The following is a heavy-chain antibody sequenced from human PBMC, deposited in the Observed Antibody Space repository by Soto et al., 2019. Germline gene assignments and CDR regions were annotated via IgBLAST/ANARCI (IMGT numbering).Heavy chain of an antibody. CDR2: TSSDGNKK. CDR1: GFTFSSYA. CDR3: VRDTAEDCSSTTCYVPLQH. D-gene: IGHD2-2*01. V-gene: IGHV3-30-3*01. J-gene: IGHJ1*01. Sequence: PGGSLRLSCAASGFTFSSYAMHWVRQAPGKGLEWVAVTSSDGNKKYYADSVKGRFTVSRDNSKNTVYLQMSSLRAEDTALYYCVRDTAEDCSSTTCYVPLQHWGQGTLVTVSS.